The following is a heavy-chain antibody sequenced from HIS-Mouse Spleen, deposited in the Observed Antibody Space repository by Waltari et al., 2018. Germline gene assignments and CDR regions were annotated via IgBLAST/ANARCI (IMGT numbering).Heavy chain of an antibody. CDR2: IWYDGSNK. Sequence: QVQLVESGGGVVQPGRSLRLSCAASGFTFSSYGMHWVRQAPGKGLDWGAIIWYDGSNKYYADSVKGRFTISRDNSKNPLYLQMNSLRAEDTAVYYCAKGGLMVYAIGDYWGQGTLVTVSS. D-gene: IGHD2-8*01. J-gene: IGHJ4*02. CDR1: GFTFSSYG. V-gene: IGHV3-33*06. CDR3: AKGGLMVYAIGDY.